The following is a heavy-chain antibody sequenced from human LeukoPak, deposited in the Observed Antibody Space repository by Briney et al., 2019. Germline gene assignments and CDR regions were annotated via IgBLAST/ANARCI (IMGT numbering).Heavy chain of an antibody. CDR3: ARVREQWLGDSDY. V-gene: IGHV1-8*01. CDR1: GYTFTSYD. D-gene: IGHD6-19*01. CDR2: MNPNSGNT. J-gene: IGHJ4*02. Sequence: ASVKVSCKASGYTFTSYDINWVRQATGQGLEWMGWMNPNSGNTGYAQKFQGRVTMTRNTSISTAYMELSSLRSEDTAVYYCARVREQWLGDSDYWGQGTLVTVSS.